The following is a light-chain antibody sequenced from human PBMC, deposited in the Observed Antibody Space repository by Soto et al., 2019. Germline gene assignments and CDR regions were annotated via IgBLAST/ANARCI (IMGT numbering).Light chain of an antibody. CDR3: AAWDYSLNGVV. J-gene: IGLJ2*01. Sequence: VLTQPPSASGTPGQRVTISCSGSSSNIGSNTVNWYQQLPGTAPKLLIYSNNQRPSGVPDRFSGSKSGTSASLAISGLQSEDESDYYCAAWDYSLNGVVFGGGTKLTVL. CDR2: SNN. V-gene: IGLV1-44*01. CDR1: SSNIGSNT.